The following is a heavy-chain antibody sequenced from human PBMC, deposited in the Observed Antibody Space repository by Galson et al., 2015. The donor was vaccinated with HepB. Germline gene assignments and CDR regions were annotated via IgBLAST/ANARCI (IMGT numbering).Heavy chain of an antibody. CDR3: ARGNVGYSSGWYRY. CDR2: INHSGST. CDR1: GGSFSDYY. V-gene: IGHV4-34*01. Sequence: TLSLTCAVYGGSFSDYYWTWIRQPPGKGLEWIGEINHSGSTNYNPSLKSRVTISGDTSKKQISLNLSSVTAADTAVYYCARGNVGYSSGWYRYWGQGTLVTVSS. D-gene: IGHD6-19*01. J-gene: IGHJ4*02.